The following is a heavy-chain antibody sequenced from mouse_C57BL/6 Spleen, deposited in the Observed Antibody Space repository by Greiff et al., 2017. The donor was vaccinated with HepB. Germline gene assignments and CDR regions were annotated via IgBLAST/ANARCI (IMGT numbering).Heavy chain of an antibody. CDR2: IYPGDGDT. D-gene: IGHD6-5*01. J-gene: IGHJ2*01. Sequence: QVQLQQSGPELVKPGASVKISCKASGYAFSSSWMNWVKQRPGKGLEWIGRIYPGDGDTNYNGKFKGKATLTADKSSSTAYMQLSSLTSEDSAVYFCARFPYAYYFDYWGQGTTLTVSS. CDR1: GYAFSSSW. V-gene: IGHV1-82*01. CDR3: ARFPYAYYFDY.